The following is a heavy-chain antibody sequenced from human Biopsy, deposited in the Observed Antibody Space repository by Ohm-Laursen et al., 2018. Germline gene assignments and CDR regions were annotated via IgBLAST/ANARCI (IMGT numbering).Heavy chain of an antibody. Sequence: TLSLTCTVSGGPIDSYYWSWIRQPPGKALEWIGYIYFTGRTSYNPSLKSRVTMSVNTSKKQFSLRLSSVTAADTAVYYCASAGYNSDWNFDLWGRGTRVTVSS. J-gene: IGHJ2*01. CDR2: IYFTGRT. CDR1: GGPIDSYY. V-gene: IGHV4-59*12. CDR3: ASAGYNSDWNFDL. D-gene: IGHD5-24*01.